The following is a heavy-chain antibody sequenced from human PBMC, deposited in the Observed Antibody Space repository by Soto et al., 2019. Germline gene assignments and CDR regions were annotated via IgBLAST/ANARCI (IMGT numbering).Heavy chain of an antibody. Sequence: RASVKVSCKASGGTFSSYAISWVRQAPGQGLEWMGGIIPIFGTANYAQKFQGRVTITADESTSTAYMELSSLRSEDTAVYYCASVLQTRGSYYFDYWGQGTLVTVSS. CDR1: GGTFSSYA. CDR2: IIPIFGTA. CDR3: ASVLQTRGSYYFDY. J-gene: IGHJ4*02. V-gene: IGHV1-69*13. D-gene: IGHD1-26*01.